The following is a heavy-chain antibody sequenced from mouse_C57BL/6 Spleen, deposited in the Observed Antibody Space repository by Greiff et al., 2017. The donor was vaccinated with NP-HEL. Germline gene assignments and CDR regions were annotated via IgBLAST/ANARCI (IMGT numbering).Heavy chain of an antibody. CDR3: ASLLTGYYAMDY. CDR1: GFTFSDYG. Sequence: EVMLVESGGGLVKPGGSLKLSCAASGFTFSDYGMHWVRQAPEKGLELVAYISSGSSTIYYADTVKGRFTISRDNAKNTLFLQMTSLRSEDTAMYYCASLLTGYYAMDYWGQGTSVTVSS. CDR2: ISSGSSTI. J-gene: IGHJ4*01. D-gene: IGHD4-1*01. V-gene: IGHV5-17*01.